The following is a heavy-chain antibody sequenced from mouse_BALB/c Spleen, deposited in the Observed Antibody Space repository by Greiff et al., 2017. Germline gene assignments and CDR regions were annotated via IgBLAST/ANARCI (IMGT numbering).Heavy chain of an antibody. Sequence: VQVVESGPGLVAPSQSLSITCTVSGFSLTGYGVNWGRQPPGKGLEWLGMIWGDGSTYYNSALKSRLSISKDNSKSQVFLKMNSLQTDDTARYYCARDLGEHGYDDVLLFAYGGQGTLVTVSA. CDR2: IWGDGST. CDR3: ARDLGEHGYDDVLLFAY. D-gene: IGHD2-2*01. V-gene: IGHV2-6-7*01. J-gene: IGHJ3*01. CDR1: GFSLTGYG.